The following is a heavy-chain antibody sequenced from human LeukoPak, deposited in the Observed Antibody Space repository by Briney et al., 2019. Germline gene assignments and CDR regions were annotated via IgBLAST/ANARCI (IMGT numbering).Heavy chain of an antibody. J-gene: IGHJ4*02. Sequence: GGSLRLSCAASGFTFSSYAMYWVRQAPGKGLEWVALISYDGSNKYYAEPVKGRFTISRDKSKNTLYLQMNSLRAEDTAVYYCATASSRGFDYWGQGILVTVSS. CDR1: GFTFSSYA. CDR2: ISYDGSNK. CDR3: ATASSRGFDY. V-gene: IGHV3-30*04. D-gene: IGHD2-2*01.